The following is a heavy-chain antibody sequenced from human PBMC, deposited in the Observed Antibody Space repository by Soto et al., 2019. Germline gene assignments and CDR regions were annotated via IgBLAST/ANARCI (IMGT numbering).Heavy chain of an antibody. CDR3: AKGGSGGFYFDY. J-gene: IGHJ4*02. Sequence: GGSLRLSCAASGFTFSSYAMHWVRQAPGKGLEYVSAISTNGGSTYYANSVKGRLTISRDNSKNTLFLQMGSLRAEDTAVYYCAKGGSGGFYFDYWGQGTLVTVSS. D-gene: IGHD2-15*01. V-gene: IGHV3-64*01. CDR1: GFTFSSYA. CDR2: ISTNGGST.